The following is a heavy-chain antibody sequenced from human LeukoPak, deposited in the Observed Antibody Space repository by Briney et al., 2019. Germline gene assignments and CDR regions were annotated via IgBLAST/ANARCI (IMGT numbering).Heavy chain of an antibody. D-gene: IGHD2-2*02. J-gene: IGHJ4*02. CDR2: IWYDGSNK. Sequence: GRSLRLSCAASGFTFSSHGMHWVRQAPGEGLEWVAVIWYDGSNKYYADSVKGRFTISRDNSKNTLYLQMDGLRAEDTAVYYCARGGPSCSSTSCYIGLFDYWGRGTLVTVSS. V-gene: IGHV3-33*01. CDR3: ARGGPSCSSTSCYIGLFDY. CDR1: GFTFSSHG.